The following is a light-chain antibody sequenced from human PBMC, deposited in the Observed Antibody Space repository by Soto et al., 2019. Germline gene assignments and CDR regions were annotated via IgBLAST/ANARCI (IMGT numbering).Light chain of an antibody. V-gene: IGLV2-14*01. J-gene: IGLJ1*01. CDR2: EVS. Sequence: QSVLTQPDSVSGSPGQSITISCSGTSSDVGGFNYVSWYQQHPGKAPKLMISEVSNRPSGVSNRFSGSKSGNTASLTISGLQTEDEADYYCCSYTSSSTYVFGTGTKVTVL. CDR1: SSDVGGFNY. CDR3: CSYTSSSTYV.